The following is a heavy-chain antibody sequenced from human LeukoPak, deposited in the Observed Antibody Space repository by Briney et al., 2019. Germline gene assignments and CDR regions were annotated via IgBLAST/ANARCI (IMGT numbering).Heavy chain of an antibody. V-gene: IGHV3-9*01. Sequence: GRSLRLSCAASGFIFDDYAMHWVRQAPGKGLEWVSGISWNSGSIGYADSVKGRFTISRDNAKNSLYLQMNSLRSEDTAVYYCARGSSSRGGHYYYYGMDVWGQGTTVTVSS. J-gene: IGHJ6*02. CDR1: GFIFDDYA. CDR3: ARGSSSRGGHYYYYGMDV. CDR2: ISWNSGSI. D-gene: IGHD3-10*01.